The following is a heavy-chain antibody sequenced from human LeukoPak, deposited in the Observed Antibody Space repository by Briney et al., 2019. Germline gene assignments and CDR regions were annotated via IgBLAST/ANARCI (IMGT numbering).Heavy chain of an antibody. CDR1: GDSISGTSSY. Sequence: SETLSLTCTVSGDSISGTSSYWGWIRQPPGKGLEWIGSIYYSGSTYYNPSLKSRVTISVDTSKNQFSLKLSSVTAADTAVYYCARRTLGMNAFDIWGQGTMVTVSS. V-gene: IGHV4-39*01. D-gene: IGHD7-27*01. J-gene: IGHJ3*02. CDR2: IYYSGST. CDR3: ARRTLGMNAFDI.